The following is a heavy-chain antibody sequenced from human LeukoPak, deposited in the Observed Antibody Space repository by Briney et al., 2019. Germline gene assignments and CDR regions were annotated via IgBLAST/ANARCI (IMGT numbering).Heavy chain of an antibody. CDR1: GGTFSSYA. Sequence: SVKVSCKASGGTFSSYAISWVRQAPGQGLEWMGGIIPVFGTANYAQKFQGRVTITADESTSTAYMELSSLRSEDTAVYYCARASPPIYYDSSGYPLYYFDYWGQGTLVTVSS. CDR3: ARASPPIYYDSSGYPLYYFDY. D-gene: IGHD3-22*01. V-gene: IGHV1-69*13. CDR2: IIPVFGTA. J-gene: IGHJ4*02.